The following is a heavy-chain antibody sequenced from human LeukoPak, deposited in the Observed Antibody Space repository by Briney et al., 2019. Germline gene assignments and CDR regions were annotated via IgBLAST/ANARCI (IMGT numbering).Heavy chain of an antibody. CDR3: ARIGYSSSSLDY. Sequence: GESLRLSCTASGFTFSNDWMTWVRQAPGKGLEWVANIQQDGHQKYYVDSVMGRFSVSRDNTKNSVFLQMNSLRAEDTAVYYCARIGYSSSSLDYWGQGTLVTVSS. V-gene: IGHV3-7*01. J-gene: IGHJ4*02. CDR1: GFTFSNDW. CDR2: IQQDGHQK. D-gene: IGHD6-6*01.